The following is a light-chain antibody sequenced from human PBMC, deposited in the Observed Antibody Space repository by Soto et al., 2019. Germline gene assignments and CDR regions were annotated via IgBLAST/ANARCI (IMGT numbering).Light chain of an antibody. CDR1: QSISSW. J-gene: IGKJ1*01. CDR3: QQYNSYSKT. CDR2: KAS. Sequence: DIQMTQSPSTLSASVGDRVTITCRASQSISSWLAWYQQKPGKAPKLLISKASSLESGVPSRFSDSGSGTEFTLTISSLQPDDFATYYCQQYNSYSKTFGQGTKVEIK. V-gene: IGKV1-5*03.